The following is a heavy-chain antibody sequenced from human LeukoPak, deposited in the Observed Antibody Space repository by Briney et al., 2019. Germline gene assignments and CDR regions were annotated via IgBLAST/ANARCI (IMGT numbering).Heavy chain of an antibody. CDR1: GGSISDYY. CDR3: ARLKRRNFDY. CDR2: IYYSGST. Sequence: SETLSLTCTVSGGSISDYYWSWIRQPPGKGLEWIGYIYYSGSTNYNPSLKSRVTISINTSKNQFSLKLTSVTAADTAAHYCARLKRRNFDYWGQGTLVTVSS. V-gene: IGHV4-59*08. D-gene: IGHD1-1*01. J-gene: IGHJ4*02.